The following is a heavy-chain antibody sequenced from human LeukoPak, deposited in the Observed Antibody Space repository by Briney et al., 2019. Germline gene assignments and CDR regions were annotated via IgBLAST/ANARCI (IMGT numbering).Heavy chain of an antibody. CDR2: FDPEVGAR. J-gene: IGHJ4*02. D-gene: IGHD5-18*01. CDR1: GDTGTGFS. V-gene: IGHV1-24*01. CDR3: ATGYTYDYSPY. Sequence: ASVKVSCKFSGDTGTGFSIHWVRQAPRHGLGWIGGFDPEVGARIFAQKFPGRVTLTEDTSTDTAYMDLRSLRSEDTAIYDCATGYTYDYSPYWGQGTLVTVSS.